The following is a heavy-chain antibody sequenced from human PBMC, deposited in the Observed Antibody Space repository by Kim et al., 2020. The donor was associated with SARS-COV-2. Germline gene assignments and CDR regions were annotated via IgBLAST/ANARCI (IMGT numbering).Heavy chain of an antibody. D-gene: IGHD6-13*01. CDR3: ARHPPGSWYRNFDY. Sequence: SETLSLTCTVSGGSISSSSYYWGWIRQPPGKGLEWIGSIYYSGSTYYNPSLKSRVTISVDTSKNQFSLKLSSVTAADTAVYYCARHPPGSWYRNFDYWGQGTLVTVSS. CDR2: IYYSGST. V-gene: IGHV4-39*01. CDR1: GGSISSSSYY. J-gene: IGHJ4*02.